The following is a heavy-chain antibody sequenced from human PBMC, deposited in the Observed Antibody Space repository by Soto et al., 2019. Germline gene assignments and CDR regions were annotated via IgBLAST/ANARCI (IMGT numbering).Heavy chain of an antibody. J-gene: IGHJ4*02. CDR2: ISYDGSNK. CDR3: ARDRSSWLVPYDY. D-gene: IGHD6-19*01. V-gene: IGHV3-30-3*01. Sequence: PGGSLRLSCAASGFTFSSYAMHWVRQAPGKGLEWVAVISYDGSNKYYADSVKGRFTISRDNSKNTLYLQMNSLRAEDTAVYYCARDRSSWLVPYDYWGQGTLVTVSS. CDR1: GFTFSSYA.